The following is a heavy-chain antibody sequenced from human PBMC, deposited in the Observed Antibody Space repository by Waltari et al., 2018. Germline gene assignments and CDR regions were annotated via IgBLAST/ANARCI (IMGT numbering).Heavy chain of an antibody. Sequence: EVQLVESGGGLVQPGGSLRLSCAASGFTFSSYWMSWVRQAPGKGLEWVANIKQDGREKYYVDSVKGRFTISRDNAKNSLYLQMNSLRAEDTAVYYCARVGGYYDSSGFDYWGQGTLVTVSS. V-gene: IGHV3-7*04. CDR1: GFTFSSYW. J-gene: IGHJ4*02. CDR3: ARVGGYYDSSGFDY. D-gene: IGHD3-22*01. CDR2: IKQDGREK.